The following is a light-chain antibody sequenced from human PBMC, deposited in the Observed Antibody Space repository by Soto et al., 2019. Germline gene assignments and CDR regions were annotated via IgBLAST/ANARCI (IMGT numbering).Light chain of an antibody. CDR1: QTVINTY. V-gene: IGKV3-20*01. J-gene: IGKJ4*01. Sequence: EIVLTQSPGTLSLSPGERATLSCRASQTVINTYLAWYQQKPGQAPRLLIYGASSRATGVPDRFSGSGSGTDFTLTISRLEPEDFAVYFCQQYGSSPLTFGGGTKVXX. CDR2: GAS. CDR3: QQYGSSPLT.